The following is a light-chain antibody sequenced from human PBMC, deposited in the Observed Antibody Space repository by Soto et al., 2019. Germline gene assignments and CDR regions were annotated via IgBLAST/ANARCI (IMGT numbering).Light chain of an antibody. CDR3: QQYNSSSFT. Sequence: DIQMTQSPSTLSASVGDRVTITCRASQSISNWLAWYQQKPGKVPKLLIYDASSLESGVPSRFSGSGSGTEFSLTIGSLQPEDCVTYHCQQYNSSSFTFGPGTKVDLK. V-gene: IGKV1-5*01. CDR2: DAS. J-gene: IGKJ3*01. CDR1: QSISNW.